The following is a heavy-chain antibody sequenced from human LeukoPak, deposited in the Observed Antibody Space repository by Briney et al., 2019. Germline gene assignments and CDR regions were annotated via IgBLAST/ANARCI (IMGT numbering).Heavy chain of an antibody. J-gene: IGHJ3*02. CDR1: GGSISSRSHS. Sequence: SETLSLTCTVSGGSISSRSHSWGWIRQPPGKGLEWIGSLYYSGSTHYNPSLKSRVTISVDTSKNQFSLKLSSVTAADTALYYCARWEESDAFDIWGQGTMVTVSS. V-gene: IGHV4-39*01. CDR2: LYYSGST. CDR3: ARWEESDAFDI. D-gene: IGHD1-26*01.